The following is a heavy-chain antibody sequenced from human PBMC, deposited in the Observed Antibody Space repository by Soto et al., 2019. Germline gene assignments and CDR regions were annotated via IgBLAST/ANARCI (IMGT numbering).Heavy chain of an antibody. D-gene: IGHD3-10*01. CDR2: VSGGGDST. V-gene: IGHV3-23*01. CDR3: AKGFGGFDP. Sequence: EVQLLESGGGLVQSGGSLRLSCAASGFTFSSYAMSWVRQAPGKGLEWVSVVSGGGDSTYYADSVKGRFTISRDNSKNTLYLQMNSLRAGDTAVYYCAKGFGGFDPWGQGTLVTVSS. J-gene: IGHJ5*02. CDR1: GFTFSSYA.